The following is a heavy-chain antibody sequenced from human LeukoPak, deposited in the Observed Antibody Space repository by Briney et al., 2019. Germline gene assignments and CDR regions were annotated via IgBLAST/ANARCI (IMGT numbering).Heavy chain of an antibody. CDR3: AKSVLDGYLDYFDY. CDR2: IIPIFGTA. V-gene: IGHV1-69*13. J-gene: IGHJ4*02. Sequence: ASVKVSCKASGGTFSSYAIGWVRQAPGQGLEWMGGIIPIFGTANYAQKFQGRVTITADESTSTAYMELSSLRSEDTAVYYCAKSVLDGYLDYFDYWGQGTLVTVSS. CDR1: GGTFSSYA. D-gene: IGHD5-18*01.